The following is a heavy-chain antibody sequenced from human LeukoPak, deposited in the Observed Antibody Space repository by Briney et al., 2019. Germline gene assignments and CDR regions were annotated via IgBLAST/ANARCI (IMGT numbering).Heavy chain of an antibody. CDR1: GGSFSGYY. D-gene: IGHD3-10*01. CDR2: INHSGST. Sequence: PSETLSLTCAVYGGSFSGYYWSWIRQPPGKGLEWIGEINHSGSTNYNPSLKSRVTISVDTSKNQFSLKLSSVTAADTAVYYCARLREVWLGAAFDIWGQGTMVTVSS. J-gene: IGHJ3*02. V-gene: IGHV4-34*01. CDR3: ARLREVWLGAAFDI.